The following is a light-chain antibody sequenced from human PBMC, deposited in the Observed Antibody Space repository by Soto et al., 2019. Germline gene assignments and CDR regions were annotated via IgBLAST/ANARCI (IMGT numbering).Light chain of an antibody. CDR3: SANASRNTRV. CDR1: SSDVGGYNY. CDR2: EVS. V-gene: IGLV2-14*01. J-gene: IGLJ1*01. Sequence: QSALTQPASVSGSPGQSITISCTGTSSDVGGYNYVSWYQQHPGKAPKLMIYEVSNRPSGVSNRFSGSKSGNTAPLAISGLQAEDEADYYWSANASRNTRVFGTGTKLTVL.